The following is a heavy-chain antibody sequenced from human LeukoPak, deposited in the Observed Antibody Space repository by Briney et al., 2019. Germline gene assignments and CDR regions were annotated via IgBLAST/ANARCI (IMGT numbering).Heavy chain of an antibody. V-gene: IGHV3-23*01. CDR2: ISGSGGST. J-gene: IGHJ6*02. CDR3: ASSSSSSWFNYYYYYGMDV. Sequence: GGSLRLSCAASGFTFSSYAMSWVRQAPGKGLEWVSAISGSGGSTYYADSVKGRFTISRDNSKNTLYLQMNSLRAEDTAVYYCASSSSSSWFNYYYYYGMDVWGQGTTVTVSS. CDR1: GFTFSSYA. D-gene: IGHD6-13*01.